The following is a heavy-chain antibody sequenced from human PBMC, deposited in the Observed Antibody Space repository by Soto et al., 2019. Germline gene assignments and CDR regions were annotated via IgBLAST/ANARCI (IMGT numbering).Heavy chain of an antibody. CDR1: GFTFSSYA. D-gene: IGHD3-9*01. CDR3: ARGIELRYFDWLLISHDGSHDAFDI. Sequence: QVQLVESGGGVVQPGRSLRLSCAASGFTFSSYAMHWVRQAPGKGLEWVAVISYDGSNKYYADSVKGRFTISRDNSKNTLYLQMNSLRAEDTAVYYCARGIELRYFDWLLISHDGSHDAFDIWGQGTMVTVSS. CDR2: ISYDGSNK. J-gene: IGHJ3*02. V-gene: IGHV3-30-3*01.